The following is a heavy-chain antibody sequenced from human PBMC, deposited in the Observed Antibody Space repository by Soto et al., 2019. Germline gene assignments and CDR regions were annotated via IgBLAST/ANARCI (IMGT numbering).Heavy chain of an antibody. CDR2: IIPIFGTA. Sequence: SVKVSCKASGGTFSSYAISWVRQAPGQGLEWMGGIIPIFGTANYAQKFQGRVTITADKSTSTAYMELRSPRSDDTAVYYCATLSSGYYHGDYWGQGTLVTVSS. CDR1: GGTFSSYA. V-gene: IGHV1-69*06. CDR3: ATLSSGYYHGDY. J-gene: IGHJ4*02. D-gene: IGHD3-22*01.